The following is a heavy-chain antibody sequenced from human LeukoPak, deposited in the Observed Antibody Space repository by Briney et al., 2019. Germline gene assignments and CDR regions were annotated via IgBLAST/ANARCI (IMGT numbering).Heavy chain of an antibody. CDR3: AKAPGYCSGGTCYDY. Sequence: GGSLRLSCAASGFTFSSHAMSWVRQAPGKGLEWVSVISGSGGSTYNADSVKGRFTISRDNSKNTLYLQMKSLRVDDTAVYYCAKAPGYCSGGTCYDYWGQGSLVTVSS. D-gene: IGHD2-15*01. J-gene: IGHJ4*02. CDR1: GFTFSSHA. CDR2: ISGSGGST. V-gene: IGHV3-23*01.